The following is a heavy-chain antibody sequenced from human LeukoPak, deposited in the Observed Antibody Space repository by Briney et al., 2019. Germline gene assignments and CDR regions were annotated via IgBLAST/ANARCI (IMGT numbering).Heavy chain of an antibody. CDR3: ARGGGTGKYYFDY. CDR2: INPNSGGT. J-gene: IGHJ4*02. V-gene: IGHV1-2*02. Sequence: ASVKVSCKASGYTFTGYYMHWVRQAPGQGLEWMGWINPNSGGTYYAQKFQGRVTMTRDTSISTAYMELSRLRSDDTAVYYCARGGGTGKYYFDYWGQETLVTVSS. D-gene: IGHD1-1*01. CDR1: GYTFTGYY.